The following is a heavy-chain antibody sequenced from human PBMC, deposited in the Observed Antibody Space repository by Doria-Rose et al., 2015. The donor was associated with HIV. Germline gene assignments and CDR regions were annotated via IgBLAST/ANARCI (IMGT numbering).Heavy chain of an antibody. V-gene: IGHV2-70*11. Sequence: FSGFSLSATGMCVNWIRQPPGKALEWLARIDWDDDKHYSPSLKTRLSISRDTSKTQVVLNMTNMDPVDTATYYCARSTYGSGNYFDYWGQGTLVTVSS. D-gene: IGHD3-10*01. CDR2: IDWDDDK. CDR3: ARSTYGSGNYFDY. J-gene: IGHJ4*02. CDR1: GFSLSATGMC.